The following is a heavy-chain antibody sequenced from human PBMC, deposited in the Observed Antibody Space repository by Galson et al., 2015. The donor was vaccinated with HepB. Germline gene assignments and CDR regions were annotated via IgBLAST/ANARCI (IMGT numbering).Heavy chain of an antibody. J-gene: IGHJ4*02. Sequence: SLRLSCAASGFTFSSYGMHWVRQAPGKGLEWVAFIRYDGSNKYYADSVKGRFTISRDNSKNTLYLQMNSLRAEDTAVYYCANGVRYSSSWYRIYWGQGTLVTVSS. CDR3: ANGVRYSSSWYRIY. D-gene: IGHD6-13*01. CDR1: GFTFSSYG. CDR2: IRYDGSNK. V-gene: IGHV3-30*02.